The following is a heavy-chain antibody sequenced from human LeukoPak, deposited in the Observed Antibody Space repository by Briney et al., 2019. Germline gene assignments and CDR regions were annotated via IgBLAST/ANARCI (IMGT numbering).Heavy chain of an antibody. V-gene: IGHV1-69*06. CDR2: IIPMFGTP. J-gene: IGHJ5*02. Sequence: SVKVSCKASGGIFSSYAFNWVRQAPGQGLEWMGRIIPMFGTPNQAQKFQGRVTISADKFTRTAYMELSSLRSEDTAVYYCATWSPREYCSSTTCYDNWLDRWGQGTLVTVSS. CDR1: GGIFSSYA. CDR3: ATWSPREYCSSTTCYDNWLDR. D-gene: IGHD2-2*01.